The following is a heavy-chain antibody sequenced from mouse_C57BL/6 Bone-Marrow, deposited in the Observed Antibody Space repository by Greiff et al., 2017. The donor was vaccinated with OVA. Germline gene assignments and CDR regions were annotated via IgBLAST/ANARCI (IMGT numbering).Heavy chain of an antibody. J-gene: IGHJ3*01. V-gene: IGHV5-17*01. CDR2: ISSGSSTI. D-gene: IGHD3-2*02. CDR1: GFTFSDYG. Sequence: EVKLVESGGGLVKPGGSLKLSCAASGFTFSDYGMHWVRQAPEKGLEWVAYISSGSSTIYYAETVKGRVTISRDNAKNTLFMQMTSLRSEDTAMYYCARGDSSGPAWFAYWGQGTLVTVSA. CDR3: ARGDSSGPAWFAY.